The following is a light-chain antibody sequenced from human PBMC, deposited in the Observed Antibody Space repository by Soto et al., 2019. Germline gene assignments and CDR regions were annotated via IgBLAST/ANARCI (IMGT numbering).Light chain of an antibody. V-gene: IGKV3-11*01. CDR2: DAS. J-gene: IGKJ1*01. CDR3: QQRSTWPRT. Sequence: EIVLTQSPATLSLSPGDRVTRSCRARQSVSTNLAWYQQKPDQAPRLLIYDASSRATGIPARFSGSGSGTDFTLTISSLEPEDFAVYYCQQRSTWPRTFGQGNKVEIK. CDR1: QSVSTN.